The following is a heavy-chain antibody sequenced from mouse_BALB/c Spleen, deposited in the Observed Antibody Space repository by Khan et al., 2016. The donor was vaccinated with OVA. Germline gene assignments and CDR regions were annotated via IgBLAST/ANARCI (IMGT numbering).Heavy chain of an antibody. J-gene: IGHJ3*01. CDR1: GFTFSTYG. V-gene: IGHV5-6*01. CDR3: KRLAYCEDRERLAY. Sequence: EVELVESGGDLVKPGGSLKLSCAASGFTFSTYGMSWVSQAPDKRLEWVATVSTGGSYTYYPDSVKGRFTISRDKAKNPLYLQMSGLTSEDTAMFYDKRLAYCEDRERLAYWGQGTLVTVSA. CDR2: VSTGGSYT. D-gene: IGHD1-1*01.